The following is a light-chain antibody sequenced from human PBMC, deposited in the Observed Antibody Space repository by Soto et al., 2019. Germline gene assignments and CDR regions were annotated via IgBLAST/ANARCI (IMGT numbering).Light chain of an antibody. V-gene: IGKV1-39*01. CDR1: QTIRTY. CDR2: TAS. J-gene: IGKJ1*01. CDR3: QQSYGDPRT. Sequence: DIQMTQSPSSLSASVGDRVTITCRASQTIRTYLNWYQQKPGKAPKLLIYTASILQSGVPSRFSGSGSGTDCSLTISSLQPEDFATYYCQQSYGDPRTFGQGTKVEI.